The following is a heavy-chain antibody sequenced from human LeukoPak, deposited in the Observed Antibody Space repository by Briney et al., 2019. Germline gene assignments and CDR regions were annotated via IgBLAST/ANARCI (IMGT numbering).Heavy chain of an antibody. CDR1: GGFISGYY. CDR3: ARDGSGFDV. CDR2: IYDSGST. J-gene: IGHJ3*01. D-gene: IGHD2-2*03. V-gene: IGHV4-59*01. Sequence: ASETLSLTCTVSGGFISGYYWSWIRQSPGRGLEWLGYIYDSGSTKYNPSLKSRVTISVDASKNQISLKLTSMTAADTAVYYCARDGSGFDVWGQGTKVTVSS.